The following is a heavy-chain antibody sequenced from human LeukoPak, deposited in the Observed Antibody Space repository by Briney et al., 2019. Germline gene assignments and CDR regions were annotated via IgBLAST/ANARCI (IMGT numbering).Heavy chain of an antibody. Sequence: SETLSLTCTVSGGSISSYYWSWIRQPPGKGLEWIGYIYTSGSTNYNPSLKSRVTISVDTSKNQFSLKLSSVTAADTAVYYCARRMWGTFDYRGQGTLVTVSS. CDR3: ARRMWGTFDY. J-gene: IGHJ4*02. CDR1: GGSISSYY. D-gene: IGHD1-1*01. V-gene: IGHV4-4*09. CDR2: IYTSGST.